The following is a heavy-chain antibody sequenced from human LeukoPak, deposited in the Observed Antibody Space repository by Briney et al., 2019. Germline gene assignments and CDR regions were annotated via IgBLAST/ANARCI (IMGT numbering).Heavy chain of an antibody. CDR2: IIPIFGTA. D-gene: IGHD3-16*02. CDR1: GGTFSSYA. Sequence: SVKVSCKASGGTFSSYAISWVRQAPGQGLEWMGGIIPIFGTANYAQKFQGRVTITTDESTSTAYMELSSLRSEDTAVYYCATLRGVWGSYRYRAFDIWGQGTMVTVSS. CDR3: ATLRGVWGSYRYRAFDI. V-gene: IGHV1-69*05. J-gene: IGHJ3*02.